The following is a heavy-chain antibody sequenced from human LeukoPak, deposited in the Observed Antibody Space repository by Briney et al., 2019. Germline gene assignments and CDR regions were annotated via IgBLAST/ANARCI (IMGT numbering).Heavy chain of an antibody. D-gene: IGHD3-10*01. CDR3: ARPIMVRGVIDWFDP. V-gene: IGHV4-59*08. J-gene: IGHJ5*02. Sequence: SETLSLTCTVSGGSINNYYWTWIRQPPGKGLELIGFISDSGSTNYNPSLNSRVTISIDTSRNQFSLKLTSVTAADTAVYYCARPIMVRGVIDWFDPWGQGTLVTVSS. CDR1: GGSINNYY. CDR2: ISDSGST.